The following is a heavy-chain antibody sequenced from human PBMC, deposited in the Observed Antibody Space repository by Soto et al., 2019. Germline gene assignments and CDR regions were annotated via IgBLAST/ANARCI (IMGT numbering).Heavy chain of an antibody. CDR3: ARVSRVATISPFDY. CDR2: ISGNGGST. J-gene: IGHJ4*02. Sequence: GGSLRLSCAASGFTCSSYAITWVRQAPGKGLEWVSTISGNGGSTFYTDSVKGRFTISRDNSKNTLNLQMNSLRAEDTAVYYCARVSRVATISPFDYWGQGTLVTVSS. CDR1: GFTCSSYA. D-gene: IGHD5-12*01. V-gene: IGHV3-23*01.